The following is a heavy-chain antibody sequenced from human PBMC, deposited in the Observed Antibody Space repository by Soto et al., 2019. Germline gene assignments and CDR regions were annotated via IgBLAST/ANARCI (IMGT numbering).Heavy chain of an antibody. CDR2: INGSAGST. CDR1: GLTFSTYV. J-gene: IGHJ4*02. V-gene: IGHV3-23*01. D-gene: IGHD3-22*01. CDR3: AKEIKTSYHDSSGYFDY. Sequence: GSLRLSCAASGLTFSTYVMSWVRQAPGKGLEWVSAINGSAGSTYYADSVQGRFTISRDNSKNTLYLQMTGLRAEDTAIYYCAKEIKTSYHDSSGYFDYWGQGTLVTVSS.